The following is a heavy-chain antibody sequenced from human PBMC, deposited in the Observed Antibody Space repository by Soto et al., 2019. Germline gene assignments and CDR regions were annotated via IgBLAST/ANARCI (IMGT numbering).Heavy chain of an antibody. J-gene: IGHJ6*02. D-gene: IGHD3-3*01. CDR3: ARVITIFGVVIIDYYYYGMDV. V-gene: IGHV3-30-3*01. CDR1: GFTFSSYA. CDR2: ISYDGSNK. Sequence: QVQLVESGGGVVQPGRSLRLSCAASGFTFSSYAMHWVRQAPGKGLEWVAVISYDGSNKYYADSVKGRFTISRDNSKNTLYLQMNSLGAEDTAVYYCARVITIFGVVIIDYYYYGMDVWGQGTTVTVSS.